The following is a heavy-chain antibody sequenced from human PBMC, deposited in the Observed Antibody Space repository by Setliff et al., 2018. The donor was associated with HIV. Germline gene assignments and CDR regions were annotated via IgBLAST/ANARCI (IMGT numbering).Heavy chain of an antibody. CDR1: GGSIDNNKYY. CDR2: IYHTGRT. Sequence: SETLSLTCSVSGGSIDNNKYYWTWIRQPPGKGLEWTGSIYHTGRTYYNPSLKSRVTISIDTSKNQFSLNLTSVTAGDTAVYYCTRRRGPMVRGVDPTPSYYFDYWGQGTLVTVSS. J-gene: IGHJ4*02. V-gene: IGHV4-39*01. CDR3: TRRRGPMVRGVDPTPSYYFDY. D-gene: IGHD3-10*01.